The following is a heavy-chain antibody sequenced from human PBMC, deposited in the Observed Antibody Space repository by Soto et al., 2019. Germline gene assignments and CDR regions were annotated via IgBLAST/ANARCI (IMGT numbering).Heavy chain of an antibody. CDR3: AREKGYIYGLKNFDY. D-gene: IGHD5-18*01. V-gene: IGHV4-30-4*01. Sequence: SETLSLTCTGSGASISIGDYFWSWIRQSPGKGLEWIGYIYDSGSSYYNPSLKSRVTMSVDTSKNQFSLKLRSVTAADTAVYYCAREKGYIYGLKNFDYWGQG. CDR1: GASISIGDYF. J-gene: IGHJ4*02. CDR2: IYDSGSS.